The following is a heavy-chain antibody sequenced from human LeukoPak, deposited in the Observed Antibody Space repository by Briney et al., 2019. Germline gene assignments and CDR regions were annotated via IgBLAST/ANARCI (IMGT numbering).Heavy chain of an antibody. CDR1: GYTFISYG. V-gene: IGHV1-18*01. CDR3: ARRRAVAGVNWFDP. D-gene: IGHD6-19*01. Sequence: ASVKVSCKASGYTFISYGISWVRQAPGRGLEWMGWISSHNGYTKYAQKFQGRVTITTDTSMSTAYMELGSLRSDDTAVYYCARRRAVAGVNWFDPWGQGTLVTVSS. CDR2: ISSHNGYT. J-gene: IGHJ5*02.